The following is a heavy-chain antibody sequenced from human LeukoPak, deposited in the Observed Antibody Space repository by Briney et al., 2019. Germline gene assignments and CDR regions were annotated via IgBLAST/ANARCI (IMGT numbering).Heavy chain of an antibody. V-gene: IGHV3-7*01. J-gene: IGHJ4*02. D-gene: IGHD5-18*01. CDR3: ARDLGYSYGTHDY. CDR1: GFTFNNYV. Sequence: GGSLRLSCAVSGFTFNNYVIHWVRQAPGKGLEWVANITQDGSEKNYVDSVKGRFTISRDNAKNSLYLQMNSLRAEDTAVYYCARDLGYSYGTHDYWGQGTLVTVSS. CDR2: ITQDGSEK.